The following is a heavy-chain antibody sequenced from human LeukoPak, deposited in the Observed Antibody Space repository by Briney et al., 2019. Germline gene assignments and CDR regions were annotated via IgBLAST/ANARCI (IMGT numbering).Heavy chain of an antibody. CDR1: GFTFCSYS. J-gene: IGHJ6*03. D-gene: IGHD2-2*02. CDR2: ISSSSSTI. Sequence: GGSLRLSCAASGFTFCSYSMNWVRQAPGKGLEWVSYISSSSSTIYYADSVKGRFTISRDNAKNSLYLQMNSLRAEDTAVYYCARGVTAQIVVVPAAIPNNYYYYMDVWGKGTTVTVS. V-gene: IGHV3-48*04. CDR3: ARGVTAQIVVVPAAIPNNYYYYMDV.